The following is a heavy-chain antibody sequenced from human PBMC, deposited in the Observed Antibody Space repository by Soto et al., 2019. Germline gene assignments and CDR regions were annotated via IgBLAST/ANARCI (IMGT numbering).Heavy chain of an antibody. D-gene: IGHD3-3*01. J-gene: IGHJ4*02. CDR3: ARDSGWSGTYSGY. CDR1: GFTFSSYS. Sequence: GGSLRLSCAASGFTFSSYSMNWVRQAPGKGLEWVSSISSSSSYIYYADSVKGRFTISRDNAKNSLYLQMNSLRAEDTAVYYCARDSGWSGTYSGYWGQGTLVTVSS. V-gene: IGHV3-21*01. CDR2: ISSSSSYI.